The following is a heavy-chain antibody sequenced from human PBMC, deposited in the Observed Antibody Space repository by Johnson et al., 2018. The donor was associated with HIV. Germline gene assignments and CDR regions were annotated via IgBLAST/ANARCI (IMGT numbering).Heavy chain of an antibody. CDR1: GFTFSNAW. CDR3: TTDLASDAFDI. V-gene: IGHV3-15*01. Sequence: VLLVESGVGMVKPGGSLRLSCAASGFTFSNAWMSWVRQAPGKGLEWVGRIKSKTDGGTPDYAAPVKGRFTISRYDSKNTLYLQMNSLKTEDTAVYYCTTDLASDAFDIWGQGTMVTVSS. CDR2: IKSKTDGGTP. J-gene: IGHJ3*02.